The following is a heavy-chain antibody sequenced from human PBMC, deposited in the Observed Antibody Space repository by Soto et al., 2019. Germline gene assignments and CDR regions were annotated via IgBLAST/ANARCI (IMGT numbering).Heavy chain of an antibody. CDR1: GFTFSSYA. V-gene: IGHV3-30-3*01. Sequence: GGSLRLSCAASGFTFSSYAMHWVRQAPGKGLEWVAVISYDGSNKYYADSVKGRFTISRDNSKNTLYLQMNSLRAEDTAVYYCARDFTSQGGPTTYGMDVWGQGTTVTVSS. D-gene: IGHD1-1*01. J-gene: IGHJ6*02. CDR2: ISYDGSNK. CDR3: ARDFTSQGGPTTYGMDV.